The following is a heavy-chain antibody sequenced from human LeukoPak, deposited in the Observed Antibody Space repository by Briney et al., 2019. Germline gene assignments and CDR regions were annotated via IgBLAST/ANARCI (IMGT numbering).Heavy chain of an antibody. CDR1: GYTFTSYG. J-gene: IGHJ5*02. CDR2: VSDYNGNT. D-gene: IGHD4-11*01. Sequence: GASVKVSXKASGYTFTSYGISWVRQAPGQGLEWVGWVSDYNGNTNYAQKLQGRVTMTTDTSTSTAYMELRSLRSDDTAVYYCARDLYRDSLPVSWFDPWGQGTLVTVSS. V-gene: IGHV1-18*01. CDR3: ARDLYRDSLPVSWFDP.